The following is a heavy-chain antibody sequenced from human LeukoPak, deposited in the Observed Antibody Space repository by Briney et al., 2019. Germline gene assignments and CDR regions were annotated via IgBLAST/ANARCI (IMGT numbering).Heavy chain of an antibody. CDR3: GRGTWRDC. Sequence: PGGSLRLSCAASGFPFSSYEMNWVRQAPGKGLEWVAYISSSGYSTYYADSVKGRFTVSRDNAKKSLYLHMNSLRADDTAVYYCGRGTWRDCWGGGRLVTVS. CDR1: GFPFSSYE. V-gene: IGHV3-48*03. CDR2: ISSSGYST. J-gene: IGHJ4*02.